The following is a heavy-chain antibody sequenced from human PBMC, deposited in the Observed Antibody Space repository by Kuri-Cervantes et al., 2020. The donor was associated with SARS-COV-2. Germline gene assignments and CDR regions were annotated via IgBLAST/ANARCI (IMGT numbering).Heavy chain of an antibody. CDR3: ARKVGGGDLYYYGMDV. D-gene: IGHD4-17*01. Sequence: SCAASGFTLSSYGMQWVRQPPGKGLEWIGEIYHSGSTNYNPSLKSRVTISVDKSKNQFSLKLSSVTAADTAVYYCARKVGGGDLYYYGMDVWGQGTTVTVSS. J-gene: IGHJ6*02. CDR1: GFTLSSYGM. V-gene: IGHV4-4*02. CDR2: IYHSGST.